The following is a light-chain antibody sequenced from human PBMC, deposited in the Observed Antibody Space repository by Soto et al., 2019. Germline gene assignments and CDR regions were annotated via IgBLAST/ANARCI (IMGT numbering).Light chain of an antibody. CDR1: SSDVAFYNH. V-gene: IGLV2-14*01. CDR2: EVN. Sequence: QSSLTQPASVSGSPGQSITISCTGTSSDVAFYNHVSWYQQHPGKAPKLLIYEVNNRPSGASHRFSGSKSGNTASLTISGLQAEDAADYYCSSFASTHPYVFGTGTNVTVL. J-gene: IGLJ1*01. CDR3: SSFASTHPYV.